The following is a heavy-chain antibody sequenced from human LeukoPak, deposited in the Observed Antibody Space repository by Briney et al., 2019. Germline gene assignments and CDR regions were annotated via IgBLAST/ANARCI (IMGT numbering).Heavy chain of an antibody. CDR2: IYYSGST. Sequence: SETLSLTCTVSGGSISSYYWSWIRQPPGKGLEWIGYIYYSGSTNYNPSLKSRVTISVDTSKNQFSLKLSSVTAADTAVYYCARRPRSYYDSSGPFDYWGQGTLVTVSS. J-gene: IGHJ4*02. V-gene: IGHV4-59*01. CDR3: ARRPRSYYDSSGPFDY. CDR1: GGSISSYY. D-gene: IGHD3-22*01.